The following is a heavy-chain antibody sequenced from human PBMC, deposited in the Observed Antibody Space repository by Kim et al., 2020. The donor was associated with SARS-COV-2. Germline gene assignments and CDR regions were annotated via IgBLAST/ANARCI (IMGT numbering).Heavy chain of an antibody. Sequence: SETLSLTCTVSGGSVSSGSYYWSWIRQPPGKGLEWIGYIYYSGSTNYNPSLKSRVTISVDTSKNQFSLKLSSVTAADTAVYYCARRERVFDYYYYGMDV. CDR2: IYYSGST. D-gene: IGHD6-13*01. CDR3: ARRERVFDYYYYGMDV. V-gene: IGHV4-61*01. CDR1: GGSVSSGSYY. J-gene: IGHJ6*01.